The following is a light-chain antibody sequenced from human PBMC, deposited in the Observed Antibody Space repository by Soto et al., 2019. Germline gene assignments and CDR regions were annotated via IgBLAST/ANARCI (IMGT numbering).Light chain of an antibody. CDR3: SSYRDYNKFV. V-gene: IGLV2-8*01. CDR1: TRDVSGYNY. Sequence: QSALTQPPSASGSPGQSVTISCTGTTRDVSGYNYVSWYQQHPGQAPKLIIYEVVKRPSGVPDRISGSKSGNTASLTVSGLQIEDEADYYCSSYRDYNKFVFGEGTKLTVL. J-gene: IGLJ2*01. CDR2: EVV.